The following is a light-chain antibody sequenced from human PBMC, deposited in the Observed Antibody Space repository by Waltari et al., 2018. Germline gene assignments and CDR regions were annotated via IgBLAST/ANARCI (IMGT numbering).Light chain of an antibody. CDR1: ESVLFSSRNKNH. CDR3: QQYYDSPLT. V-gene: IGKV4-1*01. Sequence: DIVMTQSPDSLAVSLGERATINCKSSESVLFSSRNKNHLAWYQQKPGHPPKLPLYWASTRESVVPDRFSGSGSGTDFTLTISSLQAEDVAIYYCQQYYDSPLTFGGGTKVEIK. CDR2: WAS. J-gene: IGKJ4*01.